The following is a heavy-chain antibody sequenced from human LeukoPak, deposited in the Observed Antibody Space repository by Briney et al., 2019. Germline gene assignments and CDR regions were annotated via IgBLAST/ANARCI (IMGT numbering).Heavy chain of an antibody. CDR1: GGSISSYY. CDR2: IYYSGST. D-gene: IGHD6-13*01. CDR3: ARRAHSSSWYAIESWFDP. J-gene: IGHJ5*02. V-gene: IGHV4-59*08. Sequence: SETLSLTCTVSGGSISSYYWSWIRQPPGKGLEWIGYIYYSGSTNYNPSLKSRVTISVDTSKNQFSLKLSSVTAADTAVYYCARRAHSSSWYAIESWFDPWGQGTLVTVSS.